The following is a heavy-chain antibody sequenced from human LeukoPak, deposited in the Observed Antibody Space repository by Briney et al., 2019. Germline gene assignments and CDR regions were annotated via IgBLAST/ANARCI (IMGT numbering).Heavy chain of an antibody. D-gene: IGHD3-3*01. Sequence: PGRSLRLSCAASGFTFDDYAMHWVRQAPGKGLEWVSGISWNSGSIGYADSVKGRFTISRNNAKNSLYLQMNSLRDEGTAVYYCARIGENWGQGTLVTVSS. CDR1: GFTFDDYA. V-gene: IGHV3-9*01. CDR3: ARIGEN. CDR2: ISWNSGSI. J-gene: IGHJ4*02.